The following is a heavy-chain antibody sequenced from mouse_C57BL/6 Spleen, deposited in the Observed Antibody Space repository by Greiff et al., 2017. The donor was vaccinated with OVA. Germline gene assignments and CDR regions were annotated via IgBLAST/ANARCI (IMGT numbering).Heavy chain of an antibody. CDR1: GYSITSGYY. D-gene: IGHD1-1*01. Sequence: EVQLQQSGPGLVKPSQSLSLTCSVTGYSITSGYYWNWIRQFPGNKLEWMGYISYDGSNNYNPSLKNRISITRDPSKNQFFLKLNSVTTEDTATYYCARGEYYYGSSPYYFDDWGQGTTLTVSS. CDR2: ISYDGSN. CDR3: ARGEYYYGSSPYYFDD. V-gene: IGHV3-6*01. J-gene: IGHJ2*01.